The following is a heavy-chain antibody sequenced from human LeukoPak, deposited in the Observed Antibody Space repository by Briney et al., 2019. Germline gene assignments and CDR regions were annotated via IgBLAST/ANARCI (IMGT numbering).Heavy chain of an antibody. J-gene: IGHJ4*02. D-gene: IGHD4-17*01. V-gene: IGHV3-74*01. CDR3: ARARSYGDYVY. Sequence: GGSLRLSCAASGFTFSNSWMHWVRQAPGRGLVWVSRINSDGSSTGYADSVKDRFTISRDNAKNTLYLQMNSLRAEDTAVYYCARARSYGDYVYWDQGTLVTVSS. CDR2: INSDGSST. CDR1: GFTFSNSW.